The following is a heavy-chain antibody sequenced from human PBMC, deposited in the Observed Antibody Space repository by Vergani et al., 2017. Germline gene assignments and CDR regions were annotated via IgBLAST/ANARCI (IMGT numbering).Heavy chain of an antibody. CDR1: GGSISSYY. V-gene: IGHV4-59*01. CDR3: ARGGSSSWYWFDP. CDR2: IYYSGST. J-gene: IGHJ5*02. D-gene: IGHD6-13*01. Sequence: QVQLQESGPGLVKPSETLSLTCTVSGGSISSYYWSWIRQPPGKGLEWIGYIYYSGSTNYNPSLKSRVTISVDTSKNQFSLKLSSVTAADTAVYYCARGGSSSWYWFDPWGQGTLVTVSS.